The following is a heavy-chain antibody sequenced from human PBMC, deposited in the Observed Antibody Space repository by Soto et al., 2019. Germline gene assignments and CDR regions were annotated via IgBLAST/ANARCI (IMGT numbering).Heavy chain of an antibody. J-gene: IGHJ3*02. V-gene: IGHV5-51*01. CDR1: GYSFTSYW. Sequence: GESLKISCKGSGYSFTSYWIGWVRQMPGKGLEWMGIIYPGDSDTRYSPSFQGQVTISADKSISTAYLQWSSLKASDTAMYYCARQSITIFGVVTLDAFDIWGQGTMVTVSS. CDR3: ARQSITIFGVVTLDAFDI. CDR2: IYPGDSDT. D-gene: IGHD3-3*01.